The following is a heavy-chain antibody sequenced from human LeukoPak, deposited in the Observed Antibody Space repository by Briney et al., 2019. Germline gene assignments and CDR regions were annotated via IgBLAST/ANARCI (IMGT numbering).Heavy chain of an antibody. D-gene: IGHD2-21*02. CDR1: GGTFSSYA. CDR2: IIPIFDTA. V-gene: IGHV1-69*01. J-gene: IGHJ5*02. Sequence: SVKVSCKASGGTFSSYAISWVRQAPGQGREWMGGIIPIFDTANYAQKFQGRVTITADESTSTAYMELSSLRSEDTAVYYCARVGVVAATHNWFDPWGQGTLVTVSS. CDR3: ARVGVVAATHNWFDP.